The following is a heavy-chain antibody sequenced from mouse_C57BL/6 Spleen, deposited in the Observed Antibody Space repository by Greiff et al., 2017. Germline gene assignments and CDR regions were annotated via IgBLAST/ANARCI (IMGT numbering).Heavy chain of an antibody. CDR1: GYTFTDYY. J-gene: IGHJ2*01. CDR2: IGPGSGST. Sequence: QVQLQQSGAELVKPGASVKISCKASGYTFTDYYINWVKQRPGQGLEWIGKIGPGSGSTYYNEKFKGKATLTADKSSSTAYMQLSSLTSEDSAVYFGARLLYSPQLGHYFDDWGQGTTLTGSS. CDR3: ARLLYSPQLGHYFDD. D-gene: IGHD4-1*02. V-gene: IGHV1-77*01.